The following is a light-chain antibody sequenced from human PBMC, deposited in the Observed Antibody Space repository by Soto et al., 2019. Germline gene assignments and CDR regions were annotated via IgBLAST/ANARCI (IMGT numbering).Light chain of an antibody. CDR1: QSVSSY. CDR2: DAS. Sequence: EIVLTQSPATLSLSPGERATLSCRASQSVSSYLAWYQQKPGQAPRLFIYDASSRATGIPARFSGSGSGTDFTLTISSLEPEDFAVYYCQQRSNWLFGGGTKVEIK. V-gene: IGKV3-11*01. J-gene: IGKJ4*01. CDR3: QQRSNWL.